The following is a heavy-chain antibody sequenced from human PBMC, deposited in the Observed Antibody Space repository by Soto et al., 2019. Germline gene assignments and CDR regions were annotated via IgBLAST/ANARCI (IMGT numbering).Heavy chain of an antibody. CDR1: GFTFSSYW. V-gene: IGHV3-74*01. J-gene: IGHJ5*02. D-gene: IGHD3-3*01. CDR3: ARDRWLSSDFVYNWFDP. CDR2: INSDGSST. Sequence: EVQLVESGGGLVQPGGSLRLSCAASGFTFSSYWMHWVRQAPGRGLVWVSRINSDGSSTSYADSVKGRFTISRDNAKNTLYLQMNSLRAEDTAVYYCARDRWLSSDFVYNWFDPWGQGTLVTVSS.